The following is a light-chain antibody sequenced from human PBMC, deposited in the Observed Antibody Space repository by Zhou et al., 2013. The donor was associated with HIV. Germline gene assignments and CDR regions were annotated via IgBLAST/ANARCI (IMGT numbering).Light chain of an antibody. CDR2: AGS. Sequence: ENVLTQSPGALSLSPGERATLSCRASQSVSSDYLAWYQQKPGQPPRLLIYAGSTRGSGIPDRFSGSGSGTDFTLTISRLEPEDVAVYYCQQYGSSPQWTFGQGTKVEIK. J-gene: IGKJ1*01. CDR1: QSVSSDY. CDR3: QQYGSSPQWT. V-gene: IGKV3-20*01.